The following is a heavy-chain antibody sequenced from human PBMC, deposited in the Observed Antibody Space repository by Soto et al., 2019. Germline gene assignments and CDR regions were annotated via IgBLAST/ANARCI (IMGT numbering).Heavy chain of an antibody. V-gene: IGHV3-53*04. J-gene: IGHJ3*02. D-gene: IGHD3-10*01. Sequence: EVQLVESGGGLVQPGGSLRLSCAASGFTVSSNYMSWVRQAPGKGLEWVSVIYSGGSTYYADSVKGRFTISRHNSKNTLYLQMNCLRAEDTAVYYCARDLSSSAIDAFDIWGQGTMVTVSS. CDR2: IYSGGST. CDR1: GFTVSSNY. CDR3: ARDLSSSAIDAFDI.